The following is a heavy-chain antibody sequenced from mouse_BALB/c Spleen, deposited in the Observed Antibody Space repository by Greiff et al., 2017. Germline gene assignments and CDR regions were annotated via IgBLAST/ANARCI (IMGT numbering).Heavy chain of an antibody. D-gene: IGHD3-3*01. CDR1: GFNIKDTY. CDR3: ARGGQRGYFDY. V-gene: IGHV14-3*02. J-gene: IGHJ2*01. CDR2: IDPANGNT. Sequence: EVQLQESGAELVKPGASVKLSCTASGFNIKDTYMHWVKQRPEQGLEWIGRIDPANGNTKYDPKFQGKATITADTSSNTAYLQLSSLTSEDTAVYYCARGGQRGYFDYWGQGTTLTVSS.